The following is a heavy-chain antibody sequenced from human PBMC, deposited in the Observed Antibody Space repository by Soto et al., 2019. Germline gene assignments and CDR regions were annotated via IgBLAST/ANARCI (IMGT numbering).Heavy chain of an antibody. CDR3: ARHGSY. CDR2: IYFSGST. CDR1: GVSISNTSYY. Sequence: QLQLQESGPGLVKPSETLSLTCSVSGVSISNTSYYWGWIRQPPVKGMEWVGTIYFSGSTFYNPSLKSRFTRSIDTSKNQFSLRLSSVTAADTAVYYCARHGSYWGQGTLVTVSS. J-gene: IGHJ4*02. V-gene: IGHV4-39*01.